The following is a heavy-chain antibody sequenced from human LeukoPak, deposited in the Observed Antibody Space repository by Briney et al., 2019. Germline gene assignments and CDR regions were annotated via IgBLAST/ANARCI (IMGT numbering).Heavy chain of an antibody. Sequence: PGGSLRLSCAASGITFSRSWMHWVRQAPGKGLVWVSRISSDGSNTIYAESVKGRFTISRDNGKNSLYLQMSSLRAEDTAVYYCVRDDRGIAVGSRDHGAQGTLVTVSS. V-gene: IGHV3-74*01. D-gene: IGHD6-19*01. CDR1: GITFSRSW. CDR2: ISSDGSNT. J-gene: IGHJ4*02. CDR3: VRDDRGIAVGSRDH.